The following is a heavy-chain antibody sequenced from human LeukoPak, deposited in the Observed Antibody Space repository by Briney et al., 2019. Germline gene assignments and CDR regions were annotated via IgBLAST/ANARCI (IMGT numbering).Heavy chain of an antibody. V-gene: IGHV1-2*02. Sequence: GASVKVSCKASGYTFTGYYMHWVRQAPGQGLEWMGWINPNIGGTNYAQKFQGRVTMTRDTSISTAYMGLSRLRSDDTDVYFCARDLYDYVWGSYRADGNGGDYWGQGTLVTVSS. J-gene: IGHJ4*02. D-gene: IGHD3-16*02. CDR2: INPNIGGT. CDR1: GYTFTGYY. CDR3: ARDLYDYVWGSYRADGNGGDY.